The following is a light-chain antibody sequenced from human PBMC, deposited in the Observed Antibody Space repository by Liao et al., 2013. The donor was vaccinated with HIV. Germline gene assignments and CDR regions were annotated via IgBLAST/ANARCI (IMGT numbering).Light chain of an antibody. CDR2: YGS. V-gene: IGLV3-21*01. Sequence: SYELTQPPSVSVAPGQTATISCGGNNIGSNSVHWYQQMPGQAPKLVISYGSVRPSGISERFSGSNSGNTATLTISGTQAMDEADYYCQAWDSSTVVFGGGTKLTVL. CDR1: NIGSNS. J-gene: IGLJ2*01. CDR3: QAWDSSTVV.